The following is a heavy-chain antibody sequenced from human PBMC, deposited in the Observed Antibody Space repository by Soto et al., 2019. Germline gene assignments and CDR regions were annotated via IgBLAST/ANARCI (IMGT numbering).Heavy chain of an antibody. CDR1: GFTFSSYA. Sequence: QVQLVESGGGVVQPGRSLRLSCAASGFTFSSYAMHWVRQAPGKGLEWVAVISYDGSNKYYADSVMGRFTISRDNSKNTLYLQMNSLRAEDTAVYYCAREGLVPAATPWFDYWGQGTLVTVSS. CDR3: AREGLVPAATPWFDY. J-gene: IGHJ4*02. CDR2: ISYDGSNK. V-gene: IGHV3-30-3*01. D-gene: IGHD2-2*02.